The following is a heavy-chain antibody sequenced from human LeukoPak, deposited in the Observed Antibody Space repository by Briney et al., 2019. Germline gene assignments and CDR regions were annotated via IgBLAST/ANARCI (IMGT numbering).Heavy chain of an antibody. D-gene: IGHD3-10*02. CDR3: ARDLGSGYFDY. V-gene: IGHV4-30-4*01. Sequence: SQTLSLTCTVSGGSISSGDYYWSWIRLPPGKGLEWIGYIYYSGSTYYNPSLKSRVTISVDTSKNQFSLKLSSVTAADTAVYYCARDLGSGYFDYWGQGTLVTVSS. CDR1: GGSISSGDYY. CDR2: IYYSGST. J-gene: IGHJ4*02.